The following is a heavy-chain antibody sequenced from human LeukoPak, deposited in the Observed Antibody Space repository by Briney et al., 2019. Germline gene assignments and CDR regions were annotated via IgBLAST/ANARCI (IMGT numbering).Heavy chain of an antibody. D-gene: IGHD4-23*01. J-gene: IGHJ4*02. Sequence: GESLKISCKGSGYSFTNYWIGRVRQMPGKGLEWMGIIYPGDSDTRYSPSFQGQVTISADKSISAAYLQWSSLKASDTAMYYCARSRGSVVTAYWGQGTLVTVSS. CDR1: GYSFTNYW. CDR2: IYPGDSDT. V-gene: IGHV5-51*01. CDR3: ARSRGSVVTAY.